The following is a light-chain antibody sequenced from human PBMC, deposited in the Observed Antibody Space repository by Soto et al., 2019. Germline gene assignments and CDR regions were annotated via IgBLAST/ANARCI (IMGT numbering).Light chain of an antibody. J-gene: IGLJ1*01. Sequence: QSALTQPASVSGSPGQSITVSCTGTSNDVGAYNYVSWYQQHPGTAPKLMIYDVSNRPSGVSNRFSGSKSGNTASLTISGLQVEDEPDYYSPSYTSSRTYVFRTGTKVTVL. CDR1: SNDVGAYNY. V-gene: IGLV2-14*03. CDR3: PSYTSSRTYV. CDR2: DVS.